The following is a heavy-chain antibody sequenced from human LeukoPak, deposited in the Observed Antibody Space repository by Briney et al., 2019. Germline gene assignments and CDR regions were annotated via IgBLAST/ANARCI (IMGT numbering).Heavy chain of an antibody. V-gene: IGHV1-46*01. CDR1: GYTFTSYY. D-gene: IGHD2-21*02. J-gene: IGHJ3*02. CDR2: INPSGGST. Sequence: ASVKVSCKASGYTFTSYYMHWVRQAPGQGLEWMGIINPSGGSTSYAQKFQGRVTITADESTSTAYMELSSLRSEDTAVYYCARTAYCGGDCYLGKDIWGQGTMVTVSS. CDR3: ARTAYCGGDCYLGKDI.